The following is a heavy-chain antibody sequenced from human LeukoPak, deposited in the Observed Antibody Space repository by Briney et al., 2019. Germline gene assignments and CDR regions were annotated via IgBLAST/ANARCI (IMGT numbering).Heavy chain of an antibody. CDR3: AKPGSSSVEAFDI. D-gene: IGHD6-13*01. CDR2: IWYDGSNK. CDR1: GLTVSSYG. J-gene: IGHJ3*02. Sequence: QPGRSLRLSCAASGLTVSSYGMHWVRQAPGKGLEWVAVIWYDGSNKYYADSVKGRFTISRDNSKNTLYLQMNSLRAEDTAVYYCAKPGSSSVEAFDIWGQGTMVTVSS. V-gene: IGHV3-33*06.